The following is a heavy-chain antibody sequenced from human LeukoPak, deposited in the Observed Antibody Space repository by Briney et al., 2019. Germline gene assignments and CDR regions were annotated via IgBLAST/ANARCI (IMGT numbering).Heavy chain of an antibody. CDR3: ARGRVGTYYYYGMDV. Sequence: PSETLSLTCAVYGGSFSGYYWSWIRQPPGKGLEWIGEINHSGSTNYNPSLKSRVTISVDTSKNQFSLKLSSVTAADTAVYYCARGRVGTYYYYGMDVWAKGPRSPSPQ. J-gene: IGHJ6*04. V-gene: IGHV4-34*01. CDR2: INHSGST. CDR1: GGSFSGYY. D-gene: IGHD2-2*01.